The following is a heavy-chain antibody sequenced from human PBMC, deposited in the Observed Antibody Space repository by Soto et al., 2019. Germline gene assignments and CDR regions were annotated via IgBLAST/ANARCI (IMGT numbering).Heavy chain of an antibody. CDR2: ISISSSYI. Sequence: EVQLVESGGGLVKPGGSLRLSCAASGFTISSYSMNGVRQAPGKGLEWVSSISISSSYIYYADSVKGRFTISRDNAKNSLYLQMNSLRAEDTAVYYCARDLSPDYGDYDGGPFWYFDLWGRGTLVTVSS. CDR3: ARDLSPDYGDYDGGPFWYFDL. CDR1: GFTISSYS. V-gene: IGHV3-21*01. D-gene: IGHD4-17*01. J-gene: IGHJ2*01.